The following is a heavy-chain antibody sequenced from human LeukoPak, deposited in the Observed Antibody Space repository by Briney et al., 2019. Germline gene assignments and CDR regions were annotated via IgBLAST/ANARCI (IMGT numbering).Heavy chain of an antibody. D-gene: IGHD6-13*01. Sequence: SETLSLTCTVSGYSISSGYYWGWIRQPPGKGLEWIGSIYHSGSTYYNPSLKSRVTISVDTSKNQFSLKLSSVTAADTAVYYCARYSSSSIRAFDIWGQGTMVTVSS. CDR3: ARYSSSSIRAFDI. V-gene: IGHV4-38-2*02. CDR1: GYSISSGYY. J-gene: IGHJ3*02. CDR2: IYHSGST.